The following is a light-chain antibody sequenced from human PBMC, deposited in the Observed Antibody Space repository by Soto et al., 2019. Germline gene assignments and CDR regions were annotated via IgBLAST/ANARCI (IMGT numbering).Light chain of an antibody. V-gene: IGKV3-15*01. CDR3: QHYNNWPFT. Sequence: EIVMTQSPATLSVSPGERATLSCRASQSVSSNLAWYQQKPGQAPTLLIYGASARPTGIPARFSGSGSGTEFTLTISSLQSEDFAVYYCQHYNNWPFTFGQGTKLESK. CDR1: QSVSSN. CDR2: GAS. J-gene: IGKJ2*01.